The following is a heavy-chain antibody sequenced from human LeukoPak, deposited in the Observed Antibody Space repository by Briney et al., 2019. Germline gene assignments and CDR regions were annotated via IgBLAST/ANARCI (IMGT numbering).Heavy chain of an antibody. D-gene: IGHD6-13*01. Sequence: SETLSLTCTVSGGSISSSTYYWGWIRQPPGRGLEWIGSIYYSGSTYYTPSLKSRVTISVDTSKNQFSLKLSSVTAADTAVYYCARHRRVLRAAGSPYYFDYWGQGTLVTVSS. J-gene: IGHJ4*02. CDR3: ARHRRVLRAAGSPYYFDY. V-gene: IGHV4-39*01. CDR2: IYYSGST. CDR1: GGSISSSTYY.